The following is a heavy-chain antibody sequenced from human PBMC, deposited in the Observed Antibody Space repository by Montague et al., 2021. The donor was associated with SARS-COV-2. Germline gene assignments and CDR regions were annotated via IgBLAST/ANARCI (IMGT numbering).Heavy chain of an antibody. CDR2: IHYTGST. D-gene: IGHD3-16*02. CDR3: AKYVYGHKSLDY. CDR1: GDSISGYY. Sequence: SETLSLTCTVSGDSISGYYWSWIRQPPGKGLDWIGWIHYTGSTAYSPSLRSRVTISVDTSRNQFSLNLNSVTAADTAVYYCAKYVYGHKSLDYWGQGTLVTVSS. V-gene: IGHV4-59*13. J-gene: IGHJ4*02.